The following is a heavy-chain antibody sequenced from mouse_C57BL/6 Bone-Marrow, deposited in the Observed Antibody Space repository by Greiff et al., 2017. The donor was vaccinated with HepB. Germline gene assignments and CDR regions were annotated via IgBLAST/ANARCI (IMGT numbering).Heavy chain of an antibody. Sequence: EVQRVESGGGLVQPGGSLKLSCAASGFTFSDYYMYWVRQTPEKRLEWVAYISNGGGSTYYPDTVKGRFTISRDNAKNTLYLQLSRLKSEDTAMYYCARHLFYYGSSSYWYFDVWGTGTTVTVSS. V-gene: IGHV5-12*01. CDR1: GFTFSDYY. D-gene: IGHD1-1*01. J-gene: IGHJ1*03. CDR3: ARHLFYYGSSSYWYFDV. CDR2: ISNGGGST.